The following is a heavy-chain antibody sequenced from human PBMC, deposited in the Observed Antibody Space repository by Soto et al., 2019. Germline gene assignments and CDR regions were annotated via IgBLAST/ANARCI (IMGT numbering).Heavy chain of an antibody. CDR2: INPNSGDT. CDR3: ARGIVVRGQGWFDP. J-gene: IGHJ5*02. D-gene: IGHD2-15*01. Sequence: ASVKVSCKASGYTFTGYYIHWVRQAPGQGLEWMGWINPNSGDTNLAQKFQGRVTMTRDTSISTTYIELSRLASDDTAAYFCARGIVVRGQGWFDPWGQGTLVTVSS. V-gene: IGHV1-2*02. CDR1: GYTFTGYY.